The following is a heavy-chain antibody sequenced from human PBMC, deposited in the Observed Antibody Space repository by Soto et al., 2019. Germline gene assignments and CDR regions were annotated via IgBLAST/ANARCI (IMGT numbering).Heavy chain of an antibody. V-gene: IGHV3-30*18. CDR3: EKGLWYGELAAYFYHGVDV. Sequence: QVHLVESGGGVVQPGRSLKLSCAASGFTFSTYGMYWVRQAPGKGLEWAAVISYEGSNKYYADSVKGRFTISRDNSKSTLYPQMNSMRPEDTAVYFCEKGLWYGELAAYFYHGVDVWGPGTTVIVSS. D-gene: IGHD3-10*01. CDR2: ISYEGSNK. J-gene: IGHJ6*02. CDR1: GFTFSTYG.